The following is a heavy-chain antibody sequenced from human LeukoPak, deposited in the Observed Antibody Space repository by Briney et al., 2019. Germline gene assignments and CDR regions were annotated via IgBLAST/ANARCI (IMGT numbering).Heavy chain of an antibody. V-gene: IGHV3-7*04. D-gene: IGHD3-10*01. CDR3: ARADNYGSILDY. Sequence: GGSLRLSCAASGFTFSNYWMSWVRQSPGRGLEWVANIDQDGSTEYYVDSVGGRFTVSRDNAKNSVYLQIDSLRAEDTAVYYCARADNYGSILDYWGRGTLVNVSS. CDR1: GFTFSNYW. J-gene: IGHJ4*02. CDR2: IDQDGSTE.